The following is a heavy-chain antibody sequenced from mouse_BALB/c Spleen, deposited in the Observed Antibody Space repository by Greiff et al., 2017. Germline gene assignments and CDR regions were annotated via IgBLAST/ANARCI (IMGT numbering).Heavy chain of an antibody. D-gene: IGHD2-1*01. J-gene: IGHJ2*01. Sequence: DVKLQESGPGLVKPSQSLSLTCTVTGYSITSDYAWNWIRQFPGNKLEWMGYISYSGSTSYNPSLKSRISITRDTSKNQFFLQLNSVTTEDTATYYCASLYYGNYGYFDYWGQGTTLTVSS. CDR2: ISYSGST. CDR1: GYSITSDYA. CDR3: ASLYYGNYGYFDY. V-gene: IGHV3-2*02.